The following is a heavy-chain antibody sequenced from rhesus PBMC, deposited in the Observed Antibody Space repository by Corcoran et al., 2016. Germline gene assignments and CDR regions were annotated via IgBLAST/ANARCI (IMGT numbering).Heavy chain of an antibody. CDR1: GASISSYW. D-gene: IGHD2-39*01. Sequence: QVQLQESGPGLVKPSETLSLTCTVSGASISSYWWSWIRQPPGKGLEWIGESNGTSGPTNSTPSLKGRFPFSRDTSKHRFSLKLRSVTAAATAVYYGATVRSRTGRSYFDYWGQGVLVTASS. CDR2: SNGTSGPT. J-gene: IGHJ4*01. CDR3: ATVRSRTGRSYFDY. V-gene: IGHV4-80*01.